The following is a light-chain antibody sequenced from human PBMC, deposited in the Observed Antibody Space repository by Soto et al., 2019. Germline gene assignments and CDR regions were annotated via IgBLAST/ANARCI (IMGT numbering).Light chain of an antibody. CDR1: QSISSY. CDR2: AAS. V-gene: IGKV1-33*01. CDR3: QQYDNLPLT. Sequence: DIQMTQSPSSLSASVGDRVTITCRASQSISSYLNWYQQKSGKAPKLLIHAASTLEAGVPSRFSGSGSGTDFTFTISGLQPEDVATYYCQQYDNLPLTFGGGTKVDIK. J-gene: IGKJ4*01.